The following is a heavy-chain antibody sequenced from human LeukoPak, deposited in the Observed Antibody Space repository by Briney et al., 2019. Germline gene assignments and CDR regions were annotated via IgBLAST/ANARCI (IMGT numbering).Heavy chain of an antibody. Sequence: TGGSLRLSCAASGFTFSSYEMNWVRQAPGQGLEWVSYISSSGSTIYYADSVRGRFTISRDNSKSTLSLQTNSLRAEDTAIYYCATYRQVLLPFESWGQGTLVTVSS. CDR1: GFTFSSYE. CDR2: ISSSGSTI. J-gene: IGHJ4*02. D-gene: IGHD2-8*02. V-gene: IGHV3-48*03. CDR3: ATYRQVLLPFES.